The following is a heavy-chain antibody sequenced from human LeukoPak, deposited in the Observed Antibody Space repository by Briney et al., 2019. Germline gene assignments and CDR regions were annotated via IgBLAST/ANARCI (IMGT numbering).Heavy chain of an antibody. CDR3: ARDSSSWYPWYAFDI. D-gene: IGHD6-13*01. Sequence: PGGSLRLSCAASGFTVSSNYMSWVRQAPGKGLEWVSVIYSGGSTYYADSVKGRFTISRDNSKNTLYLQMNSLRAEDTAVYYCARDSSSWYPWYAFDIWGQGTMVTVSS. CDR1: GFTVSSNY. CDR2: IYSGGST. V-gene: IGHV3-66*01. J-gene: IGHJ3*02.